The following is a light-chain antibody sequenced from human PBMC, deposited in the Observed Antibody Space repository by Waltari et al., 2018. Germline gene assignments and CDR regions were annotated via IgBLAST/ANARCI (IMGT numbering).Light chain of an antibody. CDR2: DND. CDR1: SSNIGRNY. J-gene: IGLJ3*02. V-gene: IGLV1-51*01. Sequence: QSVLTQPPSVSAAPGQKVTISCSGSSSNIGRNYVSWYQQLPGTAPKLLIYDNDKRPSGIPDRFTGSKAGASATLGSTGLQTGDEADYYCGTWDTSLSAGVFGGGTKVTVL. CDR3: GTWDTSLSAGV.